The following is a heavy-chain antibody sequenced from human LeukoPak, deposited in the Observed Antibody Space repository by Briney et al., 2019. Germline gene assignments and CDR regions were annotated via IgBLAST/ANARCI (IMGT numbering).Heavy chain of an antibody. CDR3: ARGPSITMVRIRYYMDV. CDR2: IYYSGST. CDR1: GGSISSYY. J-gene: IGHJ6*03. D-gene: IGHD3-10*01. V-gene: IGHV4-59*01. Sequence: PSETLSLTCTVSGGSISSYYWSWIRQPPGKGLEWIGYIYYSGSTNYNPSLKSRVTISVDTSKNQFSLKLSSVTADDTAVYYCARGPSITMVRIRYYMDVWGKGTTVTISS.